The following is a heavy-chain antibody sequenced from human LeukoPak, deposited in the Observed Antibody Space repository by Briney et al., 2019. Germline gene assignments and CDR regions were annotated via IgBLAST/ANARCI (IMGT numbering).Heavy chain of an antibody. V-gene: IGHV3-30*07. CDR1: GFPFSSYA. Sequence: PGGALRLSCAASGFPFSSYAMHWVRPAPRKGVGGVAVISYDGSNKYYADSVKGRFTISRDNAKNSLHLQMNSLRAEDTAVYYCARKTYYYDSGDYGWFDPWGQGTLVSVSS. J-gene: IGHJ5*02. D-gene: IGHD3-22*01. CDR3: ARKTYYYDSGDYGWFDP. CDR2: ISYDGSNK.